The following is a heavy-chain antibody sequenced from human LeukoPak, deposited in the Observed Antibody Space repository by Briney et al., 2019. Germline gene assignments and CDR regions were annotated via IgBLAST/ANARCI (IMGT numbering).Heavy chain of an antibody. Sequence: GGSLRLSCAASGFTFSSYEMNWVRQAPGKGREWVSYISSSGNNISYADSVKGRLTISRDNAKNSLYLQMNSLRAEDTAVYYCARAPGYSYGYSLDYWGQGTLVTVSS. J-gene: IGHJ4*02. D-gene: IGHD5-18*01. CDR2: ISSSGNNI. V-gene: IGHV3-48*03. CDR3: ARAPGYSYGYSLDY. CDR1: GFTFSSYE.